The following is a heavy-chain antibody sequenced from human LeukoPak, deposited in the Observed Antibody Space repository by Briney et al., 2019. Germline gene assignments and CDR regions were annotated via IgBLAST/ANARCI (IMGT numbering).Heavy chain of an antibody. D-gene: IGHD6-6*01. CDR1: GFTVSTNS. CDR3: ARAFSSFWPIDY. Sequence: GGSLRLSCTVSGFTVSTNSMSWVRQAPGKGLEWVSFIYSDNTHYSDSVKGRFTISRDNAKNSLYLQMNSLRAEDTALYYCARAFSSFWPIDYWGQGTLVTVSS. CDR2: IYSDNT. J-gene: IGHJ4*02. V-gene: IGHV3-53*01.